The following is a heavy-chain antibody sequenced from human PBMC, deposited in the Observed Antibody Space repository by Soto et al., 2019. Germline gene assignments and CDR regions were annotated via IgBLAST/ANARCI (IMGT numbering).Heavy chain of an antibody. V-gene: IGHV3-9*01. D-gene: IGHD2-2*02. CDR2: ISWNRGSI. CDR3: AKGLGYCSSTSCDTYYYFYGMDV. J-gene: IGHJ6*02. Sequence: EVQLVESGGGLVQPGRSLRLACAASGFTFDAYAMHWVRQAPGKGLEWVSGISWNRGSIGYADSVKGRFTISRDNAKTYLYLQMNSLRAEDTALYYCAKGLGYCSSTSCDTYYYFYGMDVWGQGTTVTVSS. CDR1: GFTFDAYA.